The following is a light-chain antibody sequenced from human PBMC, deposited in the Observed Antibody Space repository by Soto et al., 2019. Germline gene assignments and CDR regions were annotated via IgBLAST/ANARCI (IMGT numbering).Light chain of an antibody. CDR1: QDINKN. V-gene: IGKV1-8*01. J-gene: IGKJ5*01. CDR2: AAS. CDR3: QQYYSYPIP. Sequence: IHMGQSPSSMSASVGARITITCQASQDINKNLIWYQQKPGKAPKLLIYAASTLQSGVLSRFSGSGSGTDFTLTISCLQSEDFATYYCQQYYSYPIPVGQGRRLAIK.